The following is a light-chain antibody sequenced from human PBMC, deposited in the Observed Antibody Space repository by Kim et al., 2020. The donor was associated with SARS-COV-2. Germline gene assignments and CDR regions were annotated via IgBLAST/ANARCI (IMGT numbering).Light chain of an antibody. Sequence: ASVGDRVTITCRASQIISSYLNWYQQKPGKAPKLLIFAASSLQSGVPSRFRGSGSGTDFTLTISSLQPEDFATYYCQQTYITPRAFGQGTKVDIK. V-gene: IGKV1-39*01. J-gene: IGKJ1*01. CDR3: QQTYITPRA. CDR2: AAS. CDR1: QIISSY.